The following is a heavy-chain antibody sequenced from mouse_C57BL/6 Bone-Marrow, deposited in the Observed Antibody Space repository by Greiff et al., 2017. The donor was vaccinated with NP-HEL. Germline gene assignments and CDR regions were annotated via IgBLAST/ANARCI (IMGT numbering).Heavy chain of an antibody. CDR1: GYTFTSHG. CDR3: ERVCDYLDY. CDR2: IYPRSGNT. J-gene: IGHJ2*01. V-gene: IGHV1-81*01. Sequence: QVQLKESGAELARPGASVKLSCTASGYTFTSHGISWVKQRTGQGLEWIGEIYPRSGNTYYTEKFKGTATLTADNSSSPASMELRSLTSEASAVYFCERVCDYLDYWGQGTTLTVSS.